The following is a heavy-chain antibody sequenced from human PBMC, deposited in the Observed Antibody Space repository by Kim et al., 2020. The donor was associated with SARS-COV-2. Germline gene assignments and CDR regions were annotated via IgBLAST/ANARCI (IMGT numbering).Heavy chain of an antibody. CDR2: IYYSGST. Sequence: SETLSLTCTVSGGSISSYCWSWIRQPPGKGLEWIGYIYYSGSTNYNPSLKSRVTISVDTSKNQFSLKLSSVTAADTAVYYCARDRSSSYYYYGMDVWGQGTTVTVSS. CDR1: GGSISSYC. CDR3: ARDRSSSYYYYGMDV. J-gene: IGHJ6*02. V-gene: IGHV4-59*13. D-gene: IGHD6-6*01.